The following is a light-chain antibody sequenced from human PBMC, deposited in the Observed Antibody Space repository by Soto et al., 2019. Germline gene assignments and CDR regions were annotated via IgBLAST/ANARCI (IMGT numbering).Light chain of an antibody. Sequence: DIQMTQSPSTLSASVGDRVTITCRASESIYRWLAWYQQKPGKAPKFLIYDASSLESGVTSRFSGSGSGTEFTLTISSLQPDDFATYYCQQYFSYPYTFGQGTKLEIK. J-gene: IGKJ2*01. CDR3: QQYFSYPYT. CDR1: ESIYRW. CDR2: DAS. V-gene: IGKV1-5*01.